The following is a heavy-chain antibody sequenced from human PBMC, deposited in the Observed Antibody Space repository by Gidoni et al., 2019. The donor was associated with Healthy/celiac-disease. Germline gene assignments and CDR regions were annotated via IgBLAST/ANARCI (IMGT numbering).Heavy chain of an antibody. CDR3: ARLSLRGNNHSKNRSPGDY. J-gene: IGHJ4*02. CDR1: GGSFSGYY. V-gene: IGHV4-34*01. CDR2: INNSGST. D-gene: IGHD3-16*02. Sequence: QVQLQQWGAGLLKPSETLSLTCAVYGGSFSGYYWSWIRQPPGKGLEWIGEINNSGSTNYNPSLKSRVTISVDTSKNQFALKLSSVTAADTAVYYCARLSLRGNNHSKNRSPGDYWGQGTLVTVSS.